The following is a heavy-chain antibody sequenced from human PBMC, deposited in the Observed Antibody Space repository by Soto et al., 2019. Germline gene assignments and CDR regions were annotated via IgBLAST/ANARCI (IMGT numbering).Heavy chain of an antibody. CDR1: EYTFTSYD. V-gene: IGHV1-8*01. CDR2: MNPNSGNT. Sequence: QVQLAQSGAEVKKPGASVKVSCKASEYTFTSYDINWVRQATGQGLEWMGWMNPNSGNTGYAHKFQGRVTMTRNTSISTAYMELSSLRSDDTAVYYCARSVEWLASFDYWGQGTLVTVSS. D-gene: IGHD6-19*01. J-gene: IGHJ4*02. CDR3: ARSVEWLASFDY.